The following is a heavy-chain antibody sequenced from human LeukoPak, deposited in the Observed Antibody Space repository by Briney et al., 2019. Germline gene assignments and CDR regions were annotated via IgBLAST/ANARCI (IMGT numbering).Heavy chain of an antibody. CDR1: GGTLSSYA. J-gene: IGHJ3*02. V-gene: IGHV1-69*01. Sequence: ASVKVSCKASGGTLSSYAFSWVRQAPGQGLEWMGGIIPIFGTANYAQKFQGRVTITADESTSTAYMELSSLRSEDTAVYYCARDSKGPTVVTPRAFDIWGQGTMVTVSS. CDR3: ARDSKGPTVVTPRAFDI. D-gene: IGHD4-23*01. CDR2: IIPIFGTA.